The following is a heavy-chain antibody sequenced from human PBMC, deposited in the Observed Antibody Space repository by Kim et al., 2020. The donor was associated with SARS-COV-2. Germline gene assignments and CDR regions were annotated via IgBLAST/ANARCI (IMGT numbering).Heavy chain of an antibody. J-gene: IGHJ4*02. V-gene: IGHV4-31*02. CDR3: ARVGGGDDYGDYRRFDY. Sequence: KGRVTISVDTSKNQFSLKLSSVTAADTAVYYCARVGGGDDYGDYRRFDYWGQGTLVTVSS. D-gene: IGHD4-17*01.